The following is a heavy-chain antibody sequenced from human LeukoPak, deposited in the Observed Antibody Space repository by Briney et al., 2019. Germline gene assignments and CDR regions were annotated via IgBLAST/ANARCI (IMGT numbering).Heavy chain of an antibody. CDR1: GGSISSSTFY. V-gene: IGHV4-39*07. J-gene: IGHJ6*03. CDR3: ARDRYYYGSGFYYMDV. Sequence: SETLSLTCTVSGGSISSSTFYWGWIRQPPGKGLEWIGSLYYSGSTYNPSLKSRVTISVDTSKNQFSLKLSSVTAADTAVYYCARDRYYYGSGFYYMDVWGKGTTVTVSS. D-gene: IGHD3-10*01. CDR2: LYYSGST.